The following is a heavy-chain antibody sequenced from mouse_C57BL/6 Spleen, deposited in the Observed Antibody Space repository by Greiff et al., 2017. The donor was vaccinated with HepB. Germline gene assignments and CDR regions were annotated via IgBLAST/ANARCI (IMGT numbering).Heavy chain of an antibody. J-gene: IGHJ4*01. Sequence: QVQLKESGPGLVAPSQSLSITCTVSGFSLTSYGVPWVRQPPGKGLEWLVVIWSDGSTTYNSALKSRLSISKDNSKSQVFLKMNSLQTDDTAMYYCARHREIYYGNYDSAMDYWGQGTSVTVSS. CDR3: ARHREIYYGNYDSAMDY. CDR2: IWSDGST. V-gene: IGHV2-6-1*01. D-gene: IGHD2-1*01. CDR1: GFSLTSYG.